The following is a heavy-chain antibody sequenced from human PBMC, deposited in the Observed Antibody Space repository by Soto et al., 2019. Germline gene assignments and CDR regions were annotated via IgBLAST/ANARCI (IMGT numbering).Heavy chain of an antibody. CDR2: IYYSGST. J-gene: IGHJ4*02. Sequence: SETLSLTCTVSGGSISSYYWSWIRQPPGKGLEWIGYIYYSGSTNYNPSLKSRVTISVDTSKNQFSLKLSSVTAADTAVYYCARFPRGYSYGHFDYSGQGTLVTVSS. CDR3: ARFPRGYSYGHFDY. V-gene: IGHV4-59*01. D-gene: IGHD5-18*01. CDR1: GGSISSYY.